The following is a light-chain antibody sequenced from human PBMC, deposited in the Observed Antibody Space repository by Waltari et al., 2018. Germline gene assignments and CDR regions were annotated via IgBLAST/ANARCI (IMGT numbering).Light chain of an antibody. V-gene: IGKV3D-20*01. CDR3: QQYANSPLT. CDR1: QNIGGAY. CDR2: DTA. J-gene: IGKJ4*01. Sequence: EIVLTQSPATLSLSPGERATLSCGASQNIGGAYFAWYQQKPGLAPRLLIYDTAIRAAGVPDRFSCSGSGTDFTLTISRLDPEDFALYFCQQYANSPLTLGGGTKVEF.